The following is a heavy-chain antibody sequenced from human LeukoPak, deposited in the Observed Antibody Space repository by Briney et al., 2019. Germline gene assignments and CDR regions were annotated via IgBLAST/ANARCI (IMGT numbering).Heavy chain of an antibody. CDR3: ARVFDSSGYPGY. CDR2: IYYGGST. J-gene: IGHJ4*02. Sequence: SETLSLTCTVSGGSIRSRSYYWGWIRQPPGTGLEWIGSIYYGGSTYYNPSLKSRVTISVDTSKNQFSLKVTSVTAADTAVYYCARVFDSSGYPGYWGQGTLVTVS. V-gene: IGHV4-39*01. D-gene: IGHD3-22*01. CDR1: GGSIRSRSYY.